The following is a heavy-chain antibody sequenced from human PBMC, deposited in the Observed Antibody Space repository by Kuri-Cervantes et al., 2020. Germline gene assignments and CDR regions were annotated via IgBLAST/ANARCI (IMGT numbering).Heavy chain of an antibody. CDR1: GFTFGDYG. CDR3: STLPFISGWAYPGFDF. Sequence: GGSLRLSCTASGFTFGDYGMTWFRQAPGKGLEWVGFIRSKAYGGTTKYAASVKGRSTISRDDAKSIANLQMNSLKTEDTAVYFCSTLPFISGWAYPGFDFWGQGALVTVSS. V-gene: IGHV3-49*03. D-gene: IGHD6-25*01. CDR2: IRSKAYGGTT. J-gene: IGHJ4*02.